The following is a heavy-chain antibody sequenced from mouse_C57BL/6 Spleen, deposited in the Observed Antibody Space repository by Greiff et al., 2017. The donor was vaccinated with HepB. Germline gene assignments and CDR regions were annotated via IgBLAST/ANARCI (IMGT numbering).Heavy chain of an antibody. CDR2: INPSNGGT. V-gene: IGHV1-53*01. CDR1: GYTFTSYW. Sequence: VKLQQSGTELVKPGASVKLSCKASGYTFTSYWMHWVKQRPGQGLEWIGNINPSNGGTNYNEKFKSKATLTVDKSSSTAYMQLSSLTSEDSAVYYCARAGTTVVATNYWYFDVWGTGTTVTVSS. CDR3: ARAGTTVVATNYWYFDV. J-gene: IGHJ1*03. D-gene: IGHD1-1*01.